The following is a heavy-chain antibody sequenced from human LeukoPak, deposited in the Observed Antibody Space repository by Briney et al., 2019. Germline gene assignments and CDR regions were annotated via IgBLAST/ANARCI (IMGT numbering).Heavy chain of an antibody. Sequence: GGSLRLSCAASGFTFSNYWMSWVRQAPGKGLEWVANIKQDGSEKYYVDSVKGRFTISRDNAKNSLYLQMNSLRAEDTAVYYCARGERVPSRWGQGTLVTVSS. J-gene: IGHJ4*02. CDR3: ARGERVPSR. CDR1: GFTFSNYW. V-gene: IGHV3-7*01. D-gene: IGHD1-1*01. CDR2: IKQDGSEK.